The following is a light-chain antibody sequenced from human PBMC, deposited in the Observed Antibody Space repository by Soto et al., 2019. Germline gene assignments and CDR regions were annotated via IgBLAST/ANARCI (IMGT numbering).Light chain of an antibody. CDR3: QYYHGYCST. CDR2: ETS. CDR1: QTISSW. J-gene: IGKJ1*01. Sequence: DIELTQSPSTLSASVGDRVTITCRASQTISSWLAWYQQKPGKAPNLLIYETSNLESGVPSRFSGSGSGTVFTPTISSLQPDEFATDYCQYYHGYCSTFGQGTKVEIK. V-gene: IGKV1-5*03.